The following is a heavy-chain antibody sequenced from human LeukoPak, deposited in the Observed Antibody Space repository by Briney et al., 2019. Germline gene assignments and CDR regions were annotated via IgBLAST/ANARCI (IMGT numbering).Heavy chain of an antibody. Sequence: SETLSLTCTVSNYSISSGYYWGWIRQPPGEGLEWIGSIFHGGTTYTNPSLKSRVSISVVTSKNQFSLKLNSVTAADTAVYYCARSHLWFGDLSPSYWGLGTLVTVSS. CDR2: IFHGGTT. CDR1: NYSISSGYY. CDR3: ARSHLWFGDLSPSY. V-gene: IGHV4-38-2*02. J-gene: IGHJ4*02. D-gene: IGHD3-10*01.